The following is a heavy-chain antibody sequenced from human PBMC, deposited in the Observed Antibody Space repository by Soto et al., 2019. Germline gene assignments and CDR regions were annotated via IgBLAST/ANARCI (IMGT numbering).Heavy chain of an antibody. V-gene: IGHV4-30-4*01. J-gene: IGHJ5*02. Sequence: PSETLSLTCTVSGGSISSGDYYWSWIRQPPGKGLEWIGYIYYSGSTYYNPSLKSRVTISVDTSKNQFSLKLSSVTAADTAVYYCASHCSNYNGFDPWGQGTMVTAPQ. D-gene: IGHD2-2*01. CDR2: IYYSGST. CDR3: ASHCSNYNGFDP. CDR1: GGSISSGDYY.